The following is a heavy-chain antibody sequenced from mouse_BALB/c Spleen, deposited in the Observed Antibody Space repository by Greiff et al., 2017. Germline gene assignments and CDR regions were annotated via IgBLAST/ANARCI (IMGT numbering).Heavy chain of an antibody. J-gene: IGHJ4*01. Sequence: VQRVESGPGLVAPSQSLSITCTVSGFSLTSYGVHWVRQPPGKGLEWLGVIWAGGSTNYNSALMSRLSISKDNSKSQVFLKMNSLQTDDTAMYYCARDTGGLYDVYAMDYWGQGTSVTVSS. CDR3: ARDTGGLYDVYAMDY. CDR2: IWAGGST. CDR1: GFSLTSYG. V-gene: IGHV2-9*02. D-gene: IGHD2-12*01.